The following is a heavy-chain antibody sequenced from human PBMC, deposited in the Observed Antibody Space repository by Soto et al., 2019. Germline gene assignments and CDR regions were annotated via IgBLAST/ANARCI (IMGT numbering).Heavy chain of an antibody. CDR3: ARRPYCSSTSCYLPATHFDY. D-gene: IGHD2-2*01. CDR1: GYSFTSYW. V-gene: IGHV5-51*01. Sequence: GESLKISGKGSGYSFTSYWIGWVRQMPGKGLEWMGIIYPGDSDTRYSPSFQGQVTISADKSISTAYLQWSSLKASDTAMYYCARRPYCSSTSCYLPATHFDYWGQGTLVTVSS. CDR2: IYPGDSDT. J-gene: IGHJ4*02.